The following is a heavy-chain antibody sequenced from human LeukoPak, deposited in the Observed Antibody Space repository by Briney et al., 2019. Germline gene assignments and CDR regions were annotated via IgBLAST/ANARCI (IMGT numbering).Heavy chain of an antibody. D-gene: IGHD3-10*01. Sequence: SETLSLTCTVSGGSISSSSYYWSWIRQPPGKGLEWIGEINHSGSTNYNPSLKSRVTISVDTSKNQFSLKLSSVTAADTAVYYCARGDMDYYGHYDYWGQGTLVTVSS. CDR3: ARGDMDYYGHYDY. V-gene: IGHV4-39*07. CDR1: GGSISSSSYY. CDR2: INHSGST. J-gene: IGHJ4*02.